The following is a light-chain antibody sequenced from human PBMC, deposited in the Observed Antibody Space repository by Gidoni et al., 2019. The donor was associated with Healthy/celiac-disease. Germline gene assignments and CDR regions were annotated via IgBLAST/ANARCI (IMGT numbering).Light chain of an antibody. CDR1: QSVSSSY. CDR3: QQYGSSYT. CDR2: GAS. Sequence: EIVWTPSPGTLSLSPGEIATLSCRASQSVSSSYLALYQQKPGQAPRLLIFGASSRATGIPDRFSGSGSGTDFTLTISRLEPEDFAVYYCQQYGSSYTFGQGTKLEIK. J-gene: IGKJ2*01. V-gene: IGKV3-20*01.